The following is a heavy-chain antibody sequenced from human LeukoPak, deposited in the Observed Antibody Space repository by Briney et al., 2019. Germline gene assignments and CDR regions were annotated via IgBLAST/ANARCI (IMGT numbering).Heavy chain of an antibody. Sequence: SETLSLTCTVSGYSISSGHYWGWIRQPPGKGLEWIGYIYYSGSTNYNPSLKSRLTISIDTSKNQFSLKLNSMTAADTAVYYCVRNIYTSSYYFDYWGQGTLVTVSS. J-gene: IGHJ4*02. D-gene: IGHD6-6*01. CDR2: IYYSGST. CDR3: VRNIYTSSYYFDY. CDR1: GYSISSGHY. V-gene: IGHV4-61*01.